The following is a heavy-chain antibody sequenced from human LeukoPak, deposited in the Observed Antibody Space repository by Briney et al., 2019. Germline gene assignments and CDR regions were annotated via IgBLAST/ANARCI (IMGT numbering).Heavy chain of an antibody. CDR1: GYTLTELS. Sequence: ASVKVSCKVSGYTLTELSMHWVRQAPGKGLEWMGGLDPEDGETIYAQKFQGRVTMTEDTSTDTAYMELSSLRSEDTAVYYCATRGVAAADYYYYYYMDVWGKGTTVTVSS. J-gene: IGHJ6*03. V-gene: IGHV1-24*01. CDR3: ATRGVAAADYYYYYYMDV. CDR2: LDPEDGET. D-gene: IGHD6-13*01.